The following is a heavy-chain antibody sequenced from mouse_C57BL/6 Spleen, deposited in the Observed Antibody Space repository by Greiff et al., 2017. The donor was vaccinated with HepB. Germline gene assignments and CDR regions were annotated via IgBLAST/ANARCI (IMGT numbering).Heavy chain of an antibody. CDR1: GYTFTDYE. Sequence: SGAELVRPGASVTLSCKASGYTFTDYEMHWVKQTPVHGLEWIGAIDPETGGTAYNQKFKGKAILTADKSSSTAYMELRSLTSEDSAVYYCTGATTVVRGLGYWGQGTTLTVSS. V-gene: IGHV1-15*01. CDR3: TGATTVVRGLGY. D-gene: IGHD1-1*01. CDR2: IDPETGGT. J-gene: IGHJ2*01.